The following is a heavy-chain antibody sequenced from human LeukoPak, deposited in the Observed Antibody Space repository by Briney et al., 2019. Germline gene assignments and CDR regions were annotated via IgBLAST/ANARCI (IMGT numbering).Heavy chain of an antibody. Sequence: SETLSLTCTVSGGSISSYYWSWIRQPPGKGLEWIGYIYYSGSTYYNPSLKSRVTISVDTSKNQFSLKLSSVTAADTAVYYCASYCSSTSCYNALDYWGQGTLVTVYS. CDR3: ASYCSSTSCYNALDY. V-gene: IGHV4-59*08. D-gene: IGHD2-2*02. J-gene: IGHJ4*02. CDR2: IYYSGST. CDR1: GGSISSYY.